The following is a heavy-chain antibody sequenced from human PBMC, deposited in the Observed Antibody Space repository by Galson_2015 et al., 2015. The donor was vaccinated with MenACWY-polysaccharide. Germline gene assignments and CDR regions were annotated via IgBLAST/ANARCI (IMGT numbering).Heavy chain of an antibody. D-gene: IGHD7-27*01. J-gene: IGHJ4*02. Sequence: SLRLSCAASGFTFRSYWMSWVRQAPGRGLECVANINEDGSAKYYVDSVKGRFIISRDNAENSLYLQMNSLRAEDTAVYFCARAYWGSLVWGQGTLVTVSS. CDR3: ARAYWGSLV. CDR2: INEDGSAK. CDR1: GFTFRSYW. V-gene: IGHV3-7*01.